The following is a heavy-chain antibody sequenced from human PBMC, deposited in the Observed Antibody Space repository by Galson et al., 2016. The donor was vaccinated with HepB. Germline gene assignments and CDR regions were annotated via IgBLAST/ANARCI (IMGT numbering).Heavy chain of an antibody. J-gene: IGHJ4*02. CDR3: AREMGVAAPAVFDY. V-gene: IGHV3-33*08. CDR1: GFTFSAYG. D-gene: IGHD6-13*01. CDR2: IWSGGGNK. Sequence: SLRLSCAASGFTFSAYGMHWVRQAPGKGLEWVALIWSGGGNKYYADSVKGRFTISRDSSKNTLSLQMTSLRAEDTAVYYCAREMGVAAPAVFDYWGQGTLVTVSS.